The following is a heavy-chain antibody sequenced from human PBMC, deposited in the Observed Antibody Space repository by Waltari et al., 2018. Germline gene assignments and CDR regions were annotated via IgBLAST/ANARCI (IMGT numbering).Heavy chain of an antibody. Sequence: EVQLVESGGGLVQPGRSLRLSCAASGFTFDDYAMHWVRQAPGKGLEWVSGISWNSGSIGYADSVKGRFTISRDNDKNSLYLQMNSLRAEDTALYYCAKVKTLRLGFPPDYWGQGTLVTVSS. CDR1: GFTFDDYA. CDR3: AKVKTLRLGFPPDY. V-gene: IGHV3-9*01. J-gene: IGHJ4*02. D-gene: IGHD3-16*01. CDR2: ISWNSGSI.